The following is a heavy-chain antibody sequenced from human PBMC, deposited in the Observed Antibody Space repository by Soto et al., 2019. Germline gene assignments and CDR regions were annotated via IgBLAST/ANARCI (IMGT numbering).Heavy chain of an antibody. CDR3: ATAGRKVGATLAY. D-gene: IGHD1-26*01. J-gene: IGHJ4*02. Sequence: PSETLSLTCTVSGGSVSSGSYYWSWIRQPPGKGLEWIGYIYYTGSTTYNPSLKSRVTISVDTSKNQFSLNLSSVTAADTAVYYCATAGRKVGATLAYWGQGTLVTVSS. CDR1: GGSVSSGSYY. CDR2: IYYTGST. V-gene: IGHV4-61*01.